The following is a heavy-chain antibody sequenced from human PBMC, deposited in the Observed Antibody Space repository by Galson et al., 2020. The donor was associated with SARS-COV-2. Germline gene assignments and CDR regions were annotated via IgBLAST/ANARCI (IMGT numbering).Heavy chain of an antibody. V-gene: IGHV5-51*01. CDR3: ARLDSCSNSCYVNYDYGMDV. D-gene: IGHD2-2*01. CDR1: GYSFANYW. CDR2: IYTADSDT. J-gene: IGHJ6*02. Sequence: KIWESLKISCQGSGYSFANYWIAWVRQMPGKGLEWVGVIYTADSDTRYSQSLQGQVTISADKSISTAYLQWSSLKSSDTAMYYCARLDSCSNSCYVNYDYGMDVLGQWTTVTVFS.